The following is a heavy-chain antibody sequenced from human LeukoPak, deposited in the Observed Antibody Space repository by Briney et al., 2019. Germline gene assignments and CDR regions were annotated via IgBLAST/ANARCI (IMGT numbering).Heavy chain of an antibody. Sequence: SETLSLTCTVSGGSISSSSYYWGWIRQPPGKGLEWIGSIYYSGSTYYNPSLKSRVTISVDTSKNQFSLKLSSVTAADTAVYYCARTGSWYHYFDYWGQGALVTVSS. CDR3: ARTGSWYHYFDY. J-gene: IGHJ4*02. CDR2: IYYSGST. V-gene: IGHV4-39*01. CDR1: GGSISSSSYY. D-gene: IGHD6-13*01.